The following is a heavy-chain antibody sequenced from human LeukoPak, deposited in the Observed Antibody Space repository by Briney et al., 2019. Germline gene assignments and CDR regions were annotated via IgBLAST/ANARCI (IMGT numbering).Heavy chain of an antibody. V-gene: IGHV3-23*01. CDR1: GFTFSSYA. CDR3: ASPMNYYDSSGYYYFDY. D-gene: IGHD3-22*01. J-gene: IGHJ4*02. CDR2: ISGSGGST. Sequence: GGSLRLSCAASGFTFSSYAMSWVRQAPGKGLERVSAISGSGGSTYYADSVKGRFTISRDNSKNTLCLQMNSLRAEDTAVYYCASPMNYYDSSGYYYFDYWGQGTLVTVSS.